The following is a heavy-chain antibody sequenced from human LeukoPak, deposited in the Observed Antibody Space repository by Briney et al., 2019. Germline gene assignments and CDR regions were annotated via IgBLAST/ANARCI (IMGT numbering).Heavy chain of an antibody. CDR3: ARVPRPYYDILTGYREDRDAFDI. V-gene: IGHV1-69*01. D-gene: IGHD3-9*01. CDR1: GGTFSSYA. Sequence: SVKVSCKASGGTFSSYAISWVRQAPGQGLEWMGGIIPIFGTANYAQKFQGRVTITADESTSTAYMELSSLRSEDTAVYYCARVPRPYYDILTGYREDRDAFDIWGQGTMVTVSS. J-gene: IGHJ3*02. CDR2: IIPIFGTA.